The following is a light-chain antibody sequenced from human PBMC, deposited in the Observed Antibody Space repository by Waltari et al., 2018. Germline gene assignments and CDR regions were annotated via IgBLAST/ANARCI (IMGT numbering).Light chain of an antibody. CDR1: QSLLDSEDGNTY. V-gene: IGKV2-40*01. J-gene: IGKJ3*01. CDR3: MQGIEYPFT. Sequence: DIVMTQTPLSLPVTLGEPASISCRSSQSLLDSEDGNTYLDWYLQKPGQSPQLLIYEVSNRASGVPDRFSGSESDTDFTLKISRVEAGDVGVYYCMQGIEYPFTFGPGTKLDIK. CDR2: EVS.